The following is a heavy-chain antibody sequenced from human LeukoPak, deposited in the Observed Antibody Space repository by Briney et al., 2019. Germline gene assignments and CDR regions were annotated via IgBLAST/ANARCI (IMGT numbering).Heavy chain of an antibody. Sequence: GGSLRLSCAASGFTFSSYAMSWVRQAPEKGLEWVSAISGSGGSTYYADSVKGRFTISRDNSKNTLYLQMNSLRAEDTAVYYCAKDFDWLSHFDYWGQGTLVTVSS. J-gene: IGHJ4*02. CDR2: ISGSGGST. CDR1: GFTFSSYA. CDR3: AKDFDWLSHFDY. V-gene: IGHV3-23*01. D-gene: IGHD3-9*01.